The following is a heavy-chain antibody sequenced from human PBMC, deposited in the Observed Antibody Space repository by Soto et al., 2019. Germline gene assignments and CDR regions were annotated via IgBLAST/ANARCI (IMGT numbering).Heavy chain of an antibody. CDR1: GGSVTGASYY. Sequence: QVQLQESGPGLVKPSETLSLTCTVSGGSVTGASYYWSWIRQPPGKGLEWIGYIYDSGSTNYNPSLKCRVTMSVDRSKKQISLKLNSVSAADAAVDYCARDQGMAVAVFEYCGQGALVAVSS. D-gene: IGHD6-19*01. CDR2: IYDSGST. CDR3: ARDQGMAVAVFEY. J-gene: IGHJ4*02. V-gene: IGHV4-61*01.